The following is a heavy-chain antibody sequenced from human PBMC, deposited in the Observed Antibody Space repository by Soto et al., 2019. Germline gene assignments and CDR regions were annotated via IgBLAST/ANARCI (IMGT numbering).Heavy chain of an antibody. Sequence: EEQVLESGGGLVQPGGSLRLSCAASGFNFNDYAMTWVRQAPGKGLEWVSGISSSGGNTYYADSVKGRFTITRDNSKNTLSLHMDNLRAEDTAVYFCARESSPWSMGLDYWGQGTLVTVSS. V-gene: IGHV3-23*01. D-gene: IGHD2-8*01. CDR3: ARESSPWSMGLDY. J-gene: IGHJ4*02. CDR2: ISSSGGNT. CDR1: GFNFNDYA.